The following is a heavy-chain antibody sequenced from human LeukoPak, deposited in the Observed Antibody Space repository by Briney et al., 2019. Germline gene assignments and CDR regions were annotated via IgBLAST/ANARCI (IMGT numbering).Heavy chain of an antibody. CDR3: ATGNYGFDAFDI. J-gene: IGHJ3*02. CDR2: IYTSGST. V-gene: IGHV4-4*07. CDR1: GDSISSYY. D-gene: IGHD1-7*01. Sequence: SETLSLTCTASGDSISSYYWSWIRQPAGKGLEWIGRIYTSGSTNYNPSLKSRVTMSVDTSKNQFSLKLTSVTAADTAVYYCATGNYGFDAFDIWGQGTMVSVSS.